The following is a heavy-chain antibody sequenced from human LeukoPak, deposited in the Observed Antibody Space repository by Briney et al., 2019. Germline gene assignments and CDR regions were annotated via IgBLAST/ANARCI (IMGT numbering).Heavy chain of an antibody. V-gene: IGHV4-61*02. D-gene: IGHD6-13*01. CDR1: GGSISSGSYY. CDR3: ARDRGGSSWYYFDY. CDR2: IYTSGST. Sequence: PSQTLSLTCTVSGGSISSGSYYWSWIRQPAGKGLEWIGRIYTSGSTNYNPSLKSRVTISVDTSKNQFSLKLSSVTAADTAVYYCARDRGGSSWYYFDYWGQGTLVTVSS. J-gene: IGHJ4*02.